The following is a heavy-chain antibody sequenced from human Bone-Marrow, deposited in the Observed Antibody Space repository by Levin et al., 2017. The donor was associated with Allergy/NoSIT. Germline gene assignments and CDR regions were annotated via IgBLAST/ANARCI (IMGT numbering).Heavy chain of an antibody. Sequence: PGGSLRLSCAASGFTFDDYGMSWVRQAPGKGLEWVSVINWSGGRTGYADSVKGRLTLSSDNANNSLYLQMNSLRVEDTALYYCTRHRNTMNLPDGFDIWGQGTMVTVSS. J-gene: IGHJ3*02. V-gene: IGHV3-20*04. CDR1: GFTFDDYG. CDR3: TRHRNTMNLPDGFDI. D-gene: IGHD3-3*01. CDR2: INWSGGRT.